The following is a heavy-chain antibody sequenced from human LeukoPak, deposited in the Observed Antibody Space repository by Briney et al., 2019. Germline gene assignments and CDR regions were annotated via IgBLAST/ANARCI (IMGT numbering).Heavy chain of an antibody. D-gene: IGHD3-10*01. V-gene: IGHV4-59*01. Sequence: SETLSLTCTVSGGSISSYYWSWIRKPPGKGVEWIGYIYYSGSTSYNPSLKSRVTISVDTSKNQFSLKLSSVTAADTAVYYCATHRGHNAFDIWGQGTMVTVSS. J-gene: IGHJ3*02. CDR3: ATHRGHNAFDI. CDR2: IYYSGST. CDR1: GGSISSYY.